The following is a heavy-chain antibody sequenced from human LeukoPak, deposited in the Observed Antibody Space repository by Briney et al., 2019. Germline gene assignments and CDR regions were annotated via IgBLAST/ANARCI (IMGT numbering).Heavy chain of an antibody. Sequence: VGSLRLSCAASGFTLSSYWMVWVRQAPGKGLEWVANIKQDGSEKYYVDSVKGRFTISRDNAKNSLYLQMSILKLEDTAVYYRAREAIAARNFDYWTQGTVVTVSS. CDR2: IKQDGSEK. D-gene: IGHD6-6*01. CDR1: GFTLSSYW. V-gene: IGHV3-7*01. J-gene: IGHJ4*02. CDR3: AREAIAARNFDY.